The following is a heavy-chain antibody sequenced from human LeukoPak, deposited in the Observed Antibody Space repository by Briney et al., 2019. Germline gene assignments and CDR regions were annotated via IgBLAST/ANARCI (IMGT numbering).Heavy chain of an antibody. Sequence: GRSLRLSCAASGFTFEDYVMHWVRQAPGKGLEWVSSISWNSNSIGCADSMTGRFTISRDNAKSSLYLQMNSLRAEDTALYYCAKGGSADYFDYWGQGTLVTVSS. J-gene: IGHJ4*02. CDR3: AKGGSADYFDY. CDR1: GFTFEDYV. CDR2: ISWNSNSI. D-gene: IGHD3-10*01. V-gene: IGHV3-9*01.